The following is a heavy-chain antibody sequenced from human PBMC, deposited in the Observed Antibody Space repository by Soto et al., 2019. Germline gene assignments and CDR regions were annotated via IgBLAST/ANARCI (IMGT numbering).Heavy chain of an antibody. J-gene: IGHJ4*02. CDR2: INHSGST. Sequence: SETLSLTCAVYGGSFSGYYWSWIRQPPGKGLEWIGEINHSGSTNYNPSLKSRVTISVDTSKNQFSLKLSSVTAADTAVYYCARGRRLYGDYRSPFEYWGQGTLVTVSS. V-gene: IGHV4-34*01. D-gene: IGHD4-17*01. CDR3: ARGRRLYGDYRSPFEY. CDR1: GGSFSGYY.